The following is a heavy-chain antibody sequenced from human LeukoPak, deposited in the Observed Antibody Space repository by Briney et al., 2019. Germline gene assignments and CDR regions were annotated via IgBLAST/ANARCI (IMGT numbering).Heavy chain of an antibody. CDR1: GFTFSNYW. CDR3: VRDGGVSGYDLLDY. J-gene: IGHJ4*02. Sequence: GGSLRLSCAASGFTFSNYWMTWVCRAPGKGLEWVAHINQDGSKEYYMDSVKARFTITRDNAKNSLSLQMNSLRAEDTAVYYCVRDGGVSGYDLLDYWGQGTLVTVSS. V-gene: IGHV3-7*01. D-gene: IGHD5-12*01. CDR2: INQDGSKE.